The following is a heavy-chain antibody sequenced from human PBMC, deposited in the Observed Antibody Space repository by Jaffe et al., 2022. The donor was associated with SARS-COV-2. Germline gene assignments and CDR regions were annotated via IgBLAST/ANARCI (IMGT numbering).Heavy chain of an antibody. V-gene: IGHV3-30*18. D-gene: IGHD2-8*01. CDR2: ISYDGSNK. CDR1: GFTFSSYG. CDR3: AKPAHKWVFDY. J-gene: IGHJ4*02. Sequence: QVQLVESGGGVVQPGRSLRLSCAASGFTFSSYGMHWVRQAPGKGLEWVAVISYDGSNKYYADSVKGRFTISRDNSKNTLYLQMNSLRAEDTAVYYCAKPAHKWVFDYWGQGTLVTVSS.